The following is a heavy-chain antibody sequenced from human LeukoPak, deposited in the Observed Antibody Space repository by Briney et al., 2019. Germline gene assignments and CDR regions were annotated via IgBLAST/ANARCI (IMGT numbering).Heavy chain of an antibody. J-gene: IGHJ4*02. CDR3: ARVRPGIAVAGTFDY. CDR2: IKQDGSEK. D-gene: IGHD6-19*01. Sequence: PGGSLRLSCAASGFTFSCYWMSWVRQAPGKGLEWVANIKQDGSEKYYVDSVKGRFTISRDNAKNSLYLQMNSLRAEDTAVYYCARVRPGIAVAGTFDYWGQGTLVTVSS. V-gene: IGHV3-7*01. CDR1: GFTFSCYW.